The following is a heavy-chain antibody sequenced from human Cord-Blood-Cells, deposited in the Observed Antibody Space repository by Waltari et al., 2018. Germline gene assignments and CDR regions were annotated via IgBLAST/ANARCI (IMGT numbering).Heavy chain of an antibody. J-gene: IGHJ4*02. CDR3: ARSVHDYSNYFDY. CDR1: GGSISSSNW. D-gene: IGHD4-4*01. V-gene: IGHV4-4*02. CDR2: IYHSGVT. Sequence: QVQLQESGPGLVKPSGTLSLTCAVSGGSISSSNWWSWVRQPPGKGLEWIGEIYHSGVTNYNPSLRSRGTISVDKSKDQFVLKLSSVTAADTAVYYCARSVHDYSNYFDYWGQGTLVTVSS.